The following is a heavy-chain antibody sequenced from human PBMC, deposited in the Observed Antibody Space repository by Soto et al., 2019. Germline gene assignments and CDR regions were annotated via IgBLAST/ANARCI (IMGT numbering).Heavy chain of an antibody. CDR1: GGSFSGYY. J-gene: IGHJ4*02. V-gene: IGHV4-34*01. CDR2: INHSGST. Sequence: PSETLSLTWAVYGGSFSGYYWIWIRQPPGKGLEWIGEINHSGSTNYNPSLKSRVTISVDTSKNQFSLKLSSVTAADTAVYYCARSDGLRYFDWSNQHIDYWGQGTLVTVSS. CDR3: ARSDGLRYFDWSNQHIDY. D-gene: IGHD3-9*01.